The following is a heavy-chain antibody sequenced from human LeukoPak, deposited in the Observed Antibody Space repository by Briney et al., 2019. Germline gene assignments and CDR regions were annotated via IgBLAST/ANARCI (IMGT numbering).Heavy chain of an antibody. Sequence: ASQTLSLTCIVSGDSISSGGYYWSWIRQHPGKGLEWIGNIYYSGNTYYNPSLKSRVSISVDTSKNQFSLKLSSVTAADTAVYYCAGENALRTPSHSIDYRGQGTLVTVSS. J-gene: IGHJ4*02. CDR2: IYYSGNT. V-gene: IGHV4-31*03. D-gene: IGHD2-2*01. CDR3: AGENALRTPSHSIDY. CDR1: GDSISSGGYY.